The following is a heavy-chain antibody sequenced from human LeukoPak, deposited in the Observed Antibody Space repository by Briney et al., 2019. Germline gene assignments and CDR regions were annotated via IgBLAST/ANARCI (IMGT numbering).Heavy chain of an antibody. J-gene: IGHJ3*02. CDR3: AREHIVVVTVYAFDI. CDR1: GFTFDDYA. D-gene: IGHD2-21*02. CDR2: ISWNSGSI. Sequence: GGSLRLSCAASGFTFDDYAMHWVRQAPGKGLEWVSGISWNSGSIGYADSVKGRFTISRDNAKNSLYLQMNSLRAEDTAVYYCAREHIVVVTVYAFDIWGQGTMVTVSS. V-gene: IGHV3-9*01.